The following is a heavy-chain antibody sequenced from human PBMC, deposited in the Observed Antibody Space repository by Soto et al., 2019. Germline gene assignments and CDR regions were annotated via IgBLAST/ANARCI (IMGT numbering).Heavy chain of an antibody. J-gene: IGHJ4*02. Sequence: YKVSGYALSDLSIHWVRQAPGKGLEWMGGFDPVDQKRLYAGNFQGRVTMTEDTSTETAYMEMRSLRTEDTAVYYCATVGWRDIDDFNCDYWGQGTLVTVS. CDR1: GYALSDLS. D-gene: IGHD3-3*01. CDR2: FDPVDQKR. V-gene: IGHV1-24*01. CDR3: ATVGWRDIDDFNCDY.